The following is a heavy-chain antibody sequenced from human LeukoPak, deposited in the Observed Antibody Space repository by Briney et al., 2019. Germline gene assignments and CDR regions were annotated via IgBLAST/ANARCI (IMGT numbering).Heavy chain of an antibody. J-gene: IGHJ4*02. D-gene: IGHD3-3*01. CDR1: GYTFTVYY. CDR2: INPNSGGT. V-gene: IGHV1-2*02. Sequence: ASVKVSFKASGYTFTVYYMHWVRQAPGQGLEWMGWINPNSGGTNYAQKFQGRVTMTRDTSISTAYMELSRLRSDDTAVYYCARDSHDFWSGKPYYFDYWGQGTLVTVSS. CDR3: ARDSHDFWSGKPYYFDY.